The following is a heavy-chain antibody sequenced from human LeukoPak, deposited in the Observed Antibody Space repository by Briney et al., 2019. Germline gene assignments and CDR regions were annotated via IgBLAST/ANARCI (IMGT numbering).Heavy chain of an antibody. CDR2: MNPNSGNT. CDR3: ARSCGSTGCYTWFDP. D-gene: IGHD2-2*02. Sequence: GASVKVSCKASGYTFTSYDINWVRQATGQGLEWMGWMNPNSGNTGYAQKFQGRVTITRNTSISTAYMELSSLRSEDTAVYYCARSCGSTGCYTWFDPWGQGTLVTVSS. V-gene: IGHV1-8*03. CDR1: GYTFTSYD. J-gene: IGHJ5*02.